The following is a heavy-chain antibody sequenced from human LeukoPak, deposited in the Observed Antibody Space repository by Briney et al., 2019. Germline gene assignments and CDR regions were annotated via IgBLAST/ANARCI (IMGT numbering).Heavy chain of an antibody. CDR3: ARQNALTAATDY. D-gene: IGHD6-25*01. Sequence: SETLSLTCTVSGGSISSSNYYWGWIRQPPGKGLEWIGSIYYSGNTYYNPSLKSRVTISVDTSKNQFSLKLSSVTAADTAVYYCARQNALTAATDYWGQGTLVPVSS. CDR2: IYYSGNT. V-gene: IGHV4-39*01. J-gene: IGHJ4*02. CDR1: GGSISSSNYY.